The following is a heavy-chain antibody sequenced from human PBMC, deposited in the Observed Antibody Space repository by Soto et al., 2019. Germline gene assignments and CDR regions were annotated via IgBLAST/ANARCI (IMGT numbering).Heavy chain of an antibody. J-gene: IGHJ4*02. CDR2: IYHSGST. Sequence: SETLSLTCAFSVGSISSGGYSCSWIRQPPWKGLEWIGYIYHSGSTYYNPSLKSRVTISVDRSKNQFSLKLSSVTAADTAVYYCASGGTRRLPSGYFDYWCQGTLVTVS. D-gene: IGHD6-25*01. CDR3: ASGGTRRLPSGYFDY. CDR1: VGSISSGGYS. V-gene: IGHV4-30-2*01.